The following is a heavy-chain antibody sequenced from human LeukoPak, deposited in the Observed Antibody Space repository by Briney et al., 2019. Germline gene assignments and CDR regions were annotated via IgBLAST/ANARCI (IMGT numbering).Heavy chain of an antibody. D-gene: IGHD3-22*01. CDR1: GFTFSSYG. CDR3: AKAPLGESSGYYHFDY. Sequence: GGSLRLSCAASGFTFSSYGMSWVRQAPGKGLEWVSAISGSGGSTYYADSVKGRFTISRDNSKNTLYLQMNSLRAEDTAVYYCAKAPLGESSGYYHFDYWGQGTLVTVSS. V-gene: IGHV3-23*01. J-gene: IGHJ4*02. CDR2: ISGSGGST.